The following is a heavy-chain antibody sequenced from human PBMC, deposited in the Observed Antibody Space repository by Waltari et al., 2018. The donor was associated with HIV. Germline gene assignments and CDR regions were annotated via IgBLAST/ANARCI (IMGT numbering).Heavy chain of an antibody. J-gene: IGHJ4*02. CDR2: ISSDGRAT. CDR1: GFTFSRFW. CDR3: ARGVTVATITPFDQ. Sequence: EVQLVESGGGLVQPGGSQRLSCEASGFTFSRFWMHWVRPLPGKGLEWVARISSDGRATTYVDSVKGRFTVSRDNAKNTLSLQMNSLRAEDTAVYYCARGVTVATITPFDQWGQGTLVTVSS. V-gene: IGHV3-74*01. D-gene: IGHD5-12*01.